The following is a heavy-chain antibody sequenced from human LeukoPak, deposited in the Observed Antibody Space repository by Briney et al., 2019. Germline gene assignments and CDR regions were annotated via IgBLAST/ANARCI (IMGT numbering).Heavy chain of an antibody. Sequence: GESLKISCKGSGYSFTSYWIGWVRQMPGKGLEWMGIIYPGDSDTRYSPSFQGQVTISADKSISNAYLQWSSLKASETAMYYCARHLGSYGETPIYWGQGTLVTVSS. V-gene: IGHV5-51*01. CDR2: IYPGDSDT. D-gene: IGHD5-18*01. CDR1: GYSFTSYW. CDR3: ARHLGSYGETPIY. J-gene: IGHJ4*02.